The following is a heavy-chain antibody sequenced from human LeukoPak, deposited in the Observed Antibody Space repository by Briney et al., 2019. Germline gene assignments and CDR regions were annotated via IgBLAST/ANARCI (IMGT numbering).Heavy chain of an antibody. V-gene: IGHV4-59*08. CDR2: IYYSGST. D-gene: IGHD7-27*01. CDR1: GGSISSYY. J-gene: IGHJ4*02. Sequence: SETLSLTCTVSGGSISSYYWSWIRQPPGKGLEWIGYIYYSGSTNYNPSLKSRVTISVDTSKNQFSLKLSSVTAADTAVYFCARGFRGDNFDYWGQGTLVTVSS. CDR3: ARGFRGDNFDY.